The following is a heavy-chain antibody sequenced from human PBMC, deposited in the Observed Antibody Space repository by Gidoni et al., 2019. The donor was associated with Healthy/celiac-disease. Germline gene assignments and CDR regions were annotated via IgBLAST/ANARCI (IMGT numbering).Heavy chain of an antibody. J-gene: IGHJ3*02. CDR3: ARHSRQWLAHDAFDI. V-gene: IGHV5-10-1*03. CDR2: IDPSDSYT. Sequence: EVQLVQSGAEVKKPGESLRISCKGSGYSFTSYWISWVRQMPGKGLEWMGRIDPSDSYTNYRPSFQGHVTISADKSISTAYLQWSSLKASDTAMYYCARHSRQWLAHDAFDIWGQGTMVTVSS. D-gene: IGHD6-19*01. CDR1: GYSFTSYW.